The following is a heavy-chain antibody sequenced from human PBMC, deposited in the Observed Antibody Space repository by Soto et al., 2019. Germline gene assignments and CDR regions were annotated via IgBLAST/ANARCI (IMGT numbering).Heavy chain of an antibody. V-gene: IGHV1-69*06. J-gene: IGHJ4*02. CDR1: GGTFSSYA. Sequence: SVKVSCKASGGTFSSYAISWMRQAPGQGLEWMGGIIPIFGTANYAQKFQGRVTITADKSTSTAYMELSSLRSEDTAVYYCARGQRRIAVAGLLDYWGQGTLVTVSS. CDR2: IIPIFGTA. D-gene: IGHD6-19*01. CDR3: ARGQRRIAVAGLLDY.